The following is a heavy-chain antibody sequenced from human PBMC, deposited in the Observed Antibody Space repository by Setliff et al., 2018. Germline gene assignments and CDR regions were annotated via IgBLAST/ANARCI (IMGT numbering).Heavy chain of an antibody. CDR2: INHSGFT. D-gene: IGHD3-3*01. J-gene: IGHJ4*02. CDR3: RFWSGYYENDY. CDR1: GGSFTNYY. Sequence: TSETLSLTCTVYGGSFTNYYWGWVRQPPGKGLEWIGEINHSGFTNYIPSLKSRLTISVDTSRKQFSLKLNSMTAADTAVYYCRFWSGYYENDYWGQGTLVTVSS. V-gene: IGHV4-34*01.